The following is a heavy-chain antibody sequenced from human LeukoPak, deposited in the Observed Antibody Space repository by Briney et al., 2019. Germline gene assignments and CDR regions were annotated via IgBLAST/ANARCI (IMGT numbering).Heavy chain of an antibody. J-gene: IGHJ4*02. V-gene: IGHV4-39*01. D-gene: IGHD5-12*01. CDR3: VRLDLVATMSYFDY. CDR1: GGSISSTIYY. Sequence: SETLSLTCTVSGGSISSTIYYWGWIRQPPGKKLEWIGTIYYSGSTYYNPSLKSRVTIPVDTSKNQFSLKLNSVTAADTAVYYCVRLDLVATMSYFDYWGQGTLVTVSS. CDR2: IYYSGST.